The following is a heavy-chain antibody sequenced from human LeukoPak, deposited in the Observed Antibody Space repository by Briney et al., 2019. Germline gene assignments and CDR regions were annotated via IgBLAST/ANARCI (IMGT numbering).Heavy chain of an antibody. Sequence: SETLSLTCTVSGGSISSSSYYWGWIRQPPGKGLEWIGSIYYSGSTYYNPSLKSRVTISVDTSKNQFSLKLSSVTAADTAVYYCARGGHGSGSPVDVWGKGTTVTVSS. J-gene: IGHJ6*04. CDR3: ARGGHGSGSPVDV. D-gene: IGHD3-10*01. CDR2: IYYSGST. CDR1: GGSISSSSYY. V-gene: IGHV4-39*07.